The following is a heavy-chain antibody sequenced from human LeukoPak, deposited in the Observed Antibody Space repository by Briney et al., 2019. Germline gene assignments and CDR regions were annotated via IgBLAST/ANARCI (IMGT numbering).Heavy chain of an antibody. J-gene: IGHJ4*02. CDR2: IYHSGNA. Sequence: SETLSLTRAVSGYSISSGYYWGWIRQPPGKGLEWIGIIYHSGNAYYNPSLKSRVTISVDTSDNQFSLTLSSVTAADTAMYYCARTIAKYNWNYASYASFDYWGQGTLVTVSS. D-gene: IGHD1-7*01. CDR1: GYSISSGYY. V-gene: IGHV4-38-2*01. CDR3: ARTIAKYNWNYASYASFDY.